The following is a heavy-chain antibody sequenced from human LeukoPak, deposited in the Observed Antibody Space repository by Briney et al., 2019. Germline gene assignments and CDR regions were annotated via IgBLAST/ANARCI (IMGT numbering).Heavy chain of an antibody. V-gene: IGHV4-31*03. Sequence: SSQTLSLTCTVSGGSISRGGYYWSWIRQHPGKGLEWIGSIYYSGSTYYNPSLKSRLTISVDTSKNQFSLKLSSVTAADTAVYYCAREDPGITMVRGGSFDYWGQGTLVTVSS. J-gene: IGHJ4*02. CDR3: AREDPGITMVRGGSFDY. CDR2: IYYSGST. D-gene: IGHD3-10*01. CDR1: GGSISRGGYY.